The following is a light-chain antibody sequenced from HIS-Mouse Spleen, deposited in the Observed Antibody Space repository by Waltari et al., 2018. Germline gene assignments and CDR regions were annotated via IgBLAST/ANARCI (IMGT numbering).Light chain of an antibody. V-gene: IGLV1-44*01. CDR2: SNN. Sequence: QSVLTQPPSASGTPGQRVTISCSGSSSNIGINTVNWYQQLPGTAPKLLTFSNNQRPSGVPDRFSGSKSGTSASLAISGLQSEDEADYYCAAWDASLNGPVFGTGTKVTVL. J-gene: IGLJ1*01. CDR1: SSNIGINT. CDR3: AAWDASLNGPV.